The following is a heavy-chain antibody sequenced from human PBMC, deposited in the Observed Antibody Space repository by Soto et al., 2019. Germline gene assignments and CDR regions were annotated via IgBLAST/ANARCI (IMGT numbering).Heavy chain of an antibody. CDR2: IYYSGDT. CDR1: GGSIISGDYY. V-gene: IGHV4-30-4*02. J-gene: IGHJ6*02. CDR3: FGGNSDYYSTMDV. Sequence: SETLSLTCTVSGGSIISGDYYWSWIRQPPGKGLEWIGYIYYSGDTSYNPSLKNRVTISIDTSKNQFSLKLSSVYYCAREGALPFGGNSDYYSTMDVWGQGTTVTVSS. D-gene: IGHD2-21*02.